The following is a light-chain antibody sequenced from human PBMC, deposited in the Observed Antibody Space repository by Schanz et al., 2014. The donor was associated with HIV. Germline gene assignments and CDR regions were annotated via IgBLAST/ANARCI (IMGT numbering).Light chain of an antibody. CDR2: EVS. V-gene: IGLV2-14*01. Sequence: QSVLTQPPSASGSPGQSVTISCTGTSSTVGDYNWVSWHQQHPGRAPKVMIYEVSNRPSGVSNRFSGSKSGNTASLTISGLQAEDEADYYCSSYTSSSTWVFGGGTKLTVL. CDR1: SSTVGDYNW. J-gene: IGLJ3*02. CDR3: SSYTSSSTWV.